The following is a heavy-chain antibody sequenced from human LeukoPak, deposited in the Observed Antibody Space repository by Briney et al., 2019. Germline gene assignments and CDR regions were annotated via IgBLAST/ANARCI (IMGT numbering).Heavy chain of an antibody. CDR2: IYSGGRT. V-gene: IGHV3-66*01. Sequence: PGRSLRLSCAASRFTVSSNFMTWVRQAPGKGLEWVSVIYSGGRTYYTDSVKGRFTTSRDISKNTLYLQMNSLRAEDTAVYYCASVGVVDGTPYWYFDLWGRGTLVTVSS. J-gene: IGHJ2*01. D-gene: IGHD2-15*01. CDR3: ASVGVVDGTPYWYFDL. CDR1: RFTVSSNF.